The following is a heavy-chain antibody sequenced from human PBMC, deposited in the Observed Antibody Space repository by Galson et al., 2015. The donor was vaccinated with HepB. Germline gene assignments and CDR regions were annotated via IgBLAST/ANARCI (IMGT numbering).Heavy chain of an antibody. D-gene: IGHD3-10*01. CDR3: ARERADYYGSGSYYNEVPGMDV. Sequence: SVKVSCKASGGTFSSYTISWVRQAPGQGLEWMGRIIPILGIANYAQKFQGRVTITADKSTSTAYMELSSLRSEDTAVYYCARERADYYGSGSYYNEVPGMDVWGQGTTVTVSS. CDR2: IIPILGIA. V-gene: IGHV1-69*04. CDR1: GGTFSSYT. J-gene: IGHJ6*02.